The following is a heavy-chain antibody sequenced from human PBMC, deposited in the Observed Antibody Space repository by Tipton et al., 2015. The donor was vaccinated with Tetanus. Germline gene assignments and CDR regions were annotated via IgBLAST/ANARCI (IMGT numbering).Heavy chain of an antibody. V-gene: IGHV3-21*01. CDR3: ATGRTLDY. CDR2: ISSTSSYI. CDR1: GGSISGGDYV. J-gene: IGHJ4*02. D-gene: IGHD1-26*01. Sequence: LSLTCTVSGGSISGGDYVWNWIRQPPGKGLEWLSSISSTSSYIYYSDSVKGRFTVSRDNAKNSLSLQMKSLGDEDTAVYYCATGRTLDYWGQGTRVTVST.